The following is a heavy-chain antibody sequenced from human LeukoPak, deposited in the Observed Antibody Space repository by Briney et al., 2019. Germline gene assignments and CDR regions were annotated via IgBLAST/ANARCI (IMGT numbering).Heavy chain of an antibody. CDR2: IKQDGSEK. Sequence: GGSLRLSCAASGFTFSNYWMIWVRQAPGKGLEWVGNIKQDGSEKRYADSVRGRFSVSRDNAQTSLYLQMNSLRAEDTAVYYCARASDPWLQLTWGQGTLVTVSS. J-gene: IGHJ5*02. D-gene: IGHD5-24*01. CDR3: ARASDPWLQLT. CDR1: GFTFSNYW. V-gene: IGHV3-7*05.